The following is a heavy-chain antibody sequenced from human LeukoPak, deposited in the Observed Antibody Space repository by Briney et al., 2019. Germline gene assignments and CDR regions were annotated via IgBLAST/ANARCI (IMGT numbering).Heavy chain of an antibody. V-gene: IGHV3-23*01. Sequence: GGSLRLSCVASGFTFNNYAMNWVRQAPGKGLEWVSAISGSRGDTYYAASVQGRFTISRDNSRNTQYLQMNSLRAEDTALYYCAKDRRFPDDVLDLWGQGTLVTVSS. D-gene: IGHD2-21*01. J-gene: IGHJ3*01. CDR3: AKDRRFPDDVLDL. CDR1: GFTFNNYA. CDR2: ISGSRGDT.